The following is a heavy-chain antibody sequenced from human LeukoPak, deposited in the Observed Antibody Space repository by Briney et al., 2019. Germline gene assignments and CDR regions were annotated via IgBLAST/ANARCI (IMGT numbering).Heavy chain of an antibody. V-gene: IGHV4-59*01. Sequence: SETLSLICTVSGGSISSYYWSWIRQPPGKGLEWIGYIYYSGSTNYNPSLKSRVTISIDTSKNQLSLKLSSVTAADTAVYYCARTYYYDSSGYALIPTTFDYCGQGALVTVSS. CDR2: IYYSGST. CDR1: GGSISSYY. D-gene: IGHD3-22*01. J-gene: IGHJ4*02. CDR3: ARTYYYDSSGYALIPTTFDY.